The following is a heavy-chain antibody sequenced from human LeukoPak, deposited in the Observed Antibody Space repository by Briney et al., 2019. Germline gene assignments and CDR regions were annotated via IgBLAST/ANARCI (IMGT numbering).Heavy chain of an antibody. D-gene: IGHD4-11*01. CDR1: GFTFSSYA. CDR2: NGAGGTFT. J-gene: IGHJ4*02. Sequence: GGSLRLSCTASGFTFSSYAMNRGRRAPARGLEVDPANGAGGTFTYYAEPVNGLFTISRDNSRNTLYLQMNSLRADDTAGYYCGKDLDYTTCGYYFDCWGQGTLVTVSS. CDR3: GKDLDYTTCGYYFDC. V-gene: IGHV3-23*01.